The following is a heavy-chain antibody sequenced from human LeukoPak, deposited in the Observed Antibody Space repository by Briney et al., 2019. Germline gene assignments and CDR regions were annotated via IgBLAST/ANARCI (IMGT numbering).Heavy chain of an antibody. Sequence: SETLSLTCSVSGGSISSYYWSWIRQPPGKGLEWIGYIYYSGSTNYNPSLKSRVTISVDTSKNQFSLKLSSVTAADTAVYYCARTMEYYYDSSGYFNYYFDYWGQGTLVTVSS. CDR3: ARTMEYYYDSSGYFNYYFDY. J-gene: IGHJ4*02. CDR2: IYYSGST. CDR1: GGSISSYY. D-gene: IGHD3-22*01. V-gene: IGHV4-59*01.